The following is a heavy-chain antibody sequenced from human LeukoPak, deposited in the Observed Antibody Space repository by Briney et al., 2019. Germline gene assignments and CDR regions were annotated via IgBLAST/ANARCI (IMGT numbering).Heavy chain of an antibody. CDR2: ISSSSSTI. CDR3: ARDRRITIFGVVIMPFDY. Sequence: GGSLRLSCAASGFTFSSYSMNWVRQAPGKGLEWVSYISSSSSTINYADSVKGRFTISRDNAKNSLYLQMNSLRVEDTAVYYCARDRRITIFGVVIMPFDYWGQGTLVTVSS. V-gene: IGHV3-48*01. CDR1: GFTFSSYS. J-gene: IGHJ4*02. D-gene: IGHD3-3*01.